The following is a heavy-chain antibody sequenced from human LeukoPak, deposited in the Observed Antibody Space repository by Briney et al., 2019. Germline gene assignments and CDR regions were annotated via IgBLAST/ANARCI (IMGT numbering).Heavy chain of an antibody. CDR2: INPNSGDT. CDR1: GYTFTGYF. CDR3: ARDLSSTSNWELDY. D-gene: IGHD7-27*01. J-gene: IGHJ4*02. Sequence: ASVKVSCKASGYTFTGYFMRWVRQAPGQGLEWMGRINPNSGDTEYAQTSQGRVTMTRDTSISTAYMDLSRLRSDDTAVYYCARDLSSTSNWELDYWGQGTLVTVSS. V-gene: IGHV1-2*06.